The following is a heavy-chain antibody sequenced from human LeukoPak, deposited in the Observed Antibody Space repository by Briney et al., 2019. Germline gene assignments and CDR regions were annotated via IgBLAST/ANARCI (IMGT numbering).Heavy chain of an antibody. J-gene: IGHJ4*02. D-gene: IGHD2-15*01. CDR1: GGSISSSNW. CDR3: ARAALGYCSGGSCYHFDY. V-gene: IGHV4-4*02. CDR2: IYHSGST. Sequence: SETLSLTCAVSGGSISSSNWWSWVRQPPGKGLEWIGEIYHSGSTNYNPSLKSRVTISVDKSKSQFSLKLSSVTAADTAVYYCARAALGYCSGGSCYHFDYWGQGTLVTVSS.